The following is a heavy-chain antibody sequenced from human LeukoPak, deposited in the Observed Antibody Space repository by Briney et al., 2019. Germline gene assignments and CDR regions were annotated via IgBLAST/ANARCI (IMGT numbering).Heavy chain of an antibody. CDR2: INPNSGGT. J-gene: IGHJ4*02. CDR3: ARDGSSGSYYKFSY. CDR1: GYSFSGNY. D-gene: IGHD3-10*01. Sequence: ASVKVSCKASGYSFSGNYMHWVRQAPGQGLEWMGWINPNSGGTNYAQKFQGRVTMTRDTSISTAYMELSRLRSDDTAVYYCARDGSSGSYYKFSYWGQGTLVTVSS. V-gene: IGHV1-2*02.